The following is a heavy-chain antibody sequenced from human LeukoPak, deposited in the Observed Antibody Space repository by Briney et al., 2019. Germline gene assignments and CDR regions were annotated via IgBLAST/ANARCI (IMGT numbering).Heavy chain of an antibody. D-gene: IGHD3-10*01. Sequence: GGSLRLACAASGFTFSSYAMSWVRQAPGKGLEWVSAISGSGGSTYYADSVKGRFTISRDNSKNTLYLQMNSLRAEDTAVYYCAKEGEGLLWFGELLQHDAFDIWGQGTMVTVSS. CDR3: AKEGEGLLWFGELLQHDAFDI. J-gene: IGHJ3*02. CDR1: GFTFSSYA. CDR2: ISGSGGST. V-gene: IGHV3-23*01.